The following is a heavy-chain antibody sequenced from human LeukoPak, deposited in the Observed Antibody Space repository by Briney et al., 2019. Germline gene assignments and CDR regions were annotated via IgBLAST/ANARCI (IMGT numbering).Heavy chain of an antibody. Sequence: SVKVSCKASGGTFSSYAISWVRQAPGQGLEWMGGIIPIFGTANYAQKFQGRVTITSDESTSTAYMELSSLRSEDTAVYYCARHYDFWSGYYTGWFDPWGQGTLVTVSS. CDR2: IIPIFGTA. D-gene: IGHD3-3*01. J-gene: IGHJ5*02. CDR1: GGTFSSYA. V-gene: IGHV1-69*13. CDR3: ARHYDFWSGYYTGWFDP.